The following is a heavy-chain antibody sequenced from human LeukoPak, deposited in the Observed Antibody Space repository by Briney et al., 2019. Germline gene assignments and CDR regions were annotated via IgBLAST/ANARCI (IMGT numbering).Heavy chain of an antibody. Sequence: SQTLSLTCTVSGGSISSGDYYWSWIRQPPGKGLEWIGSIYYSGSTYYNPSLKSRVTISVDTSKNQFSLKLSSVAAADTAVYYCARGIPRYDSYYFDYWGQGTLVTVSS. CDR2: IYYSGST. CDR1: GGSISSGDYY. CDR3: ARGIPRYDSYYFDY. D-gene: IGHD3-3*01. J-gene: IGHJ4*02. V-gene: IGHV4-39*01.